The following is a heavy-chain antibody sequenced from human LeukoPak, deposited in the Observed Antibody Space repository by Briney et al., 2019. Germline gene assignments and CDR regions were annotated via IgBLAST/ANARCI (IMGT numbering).Heavy chain of an antibody. V-gene: IGHV4-39*07. CDR1: GGSISSIVYY. CDR3: ARDRYGLYDY. CDR2: IYYSGNT. D-gene: IGHD1-14*01. Sequence: SETLSLTCTVSGGSISSIVYYWGWIRQPPGKGLEWIGSIYYSGNTYYNPSLKSRVTISVDTSKNQFSLKQGSVTAADTAVYYCARDRYGLYDYWGQGTLVTASS. J-gene: IGHJ4*02.